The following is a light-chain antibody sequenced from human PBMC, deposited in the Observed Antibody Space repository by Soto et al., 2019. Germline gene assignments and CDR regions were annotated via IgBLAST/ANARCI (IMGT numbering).Light chain of an antibody. Sequence: QSVLTQSPSVSAAPGQKVTISCSGSSSNIGNNYVSWYQQHPGKAPKLIIYEVSNRPSGVSNRFSGSKSDNTASLTISGLQAEDEADYYCCSYVSSKTYVFGTGTRSPS. CDR1: SSNIGNNY. V-gene: IGLV2-14*01. J-gene: IGLJ1*01. CDR3: CSYVSSKTYV. CDR2: EVS.